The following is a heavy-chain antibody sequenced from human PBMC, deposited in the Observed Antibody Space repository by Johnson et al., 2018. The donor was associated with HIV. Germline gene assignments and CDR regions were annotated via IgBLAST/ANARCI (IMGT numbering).Heavy chain of an antibody. CDR3: AKGIWRNFWSGILGGDALYI. V-gene: IGHV3-30*04. CDR2: ISYDGTKI. CDR1: GFTFSSYA. Sequence: QVQLVESGGGLVKPGGSLRLSCAASGFTFSSYAMHWVRQAPGKGLQWVAVISYDGTKIHYTDPVKGRFTISRDNSQNTLYLQMNSVRAEDTDVHYVAKGIWRNFWSGILGGDALYIWGQGTMVTVSS. J-gene: IGHJ3*02. D-gene: IGHD3-3*01.